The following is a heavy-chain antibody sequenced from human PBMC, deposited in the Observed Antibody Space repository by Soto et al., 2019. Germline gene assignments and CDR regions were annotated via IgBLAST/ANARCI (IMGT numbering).Heavy chain of an antibody. CDR2: IKQDGSEK. J-gene: IGHJ4*02. CDR1: GFTFSSYW. Sequence: GGSLRLSCAGSGFTFSSYWMSWVRQAPGKGLEWVANIKQDGSEKYYVDSVKGRFTISRDNAKNSLYLQMDSLRAEDTAVYYCTRRGIYCSSITCYAGYWGQGTLVTVSS. CDR3: TRRGIYCSSITCYAGY. V-gene: IGHV3-7*05. D-gene: IGHD2-2*01.